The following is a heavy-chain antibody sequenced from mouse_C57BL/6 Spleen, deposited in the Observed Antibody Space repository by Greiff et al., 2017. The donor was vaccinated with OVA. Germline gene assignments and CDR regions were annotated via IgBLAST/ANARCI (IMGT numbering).Heavy chain of an antibody. CDR1: GFTFTDYY. V-gene: IGHV7-3*01. CDR3: ARSPQFITTGDY. Sequence: EVQLQESGGGLVQPGGSLSLSCAASGFTFTDYYMSWVRQPPGKALEWLGFIRNKANGYTTEYSASVKGRFTISRDNSQSILYLQMNALRAEDSATYYCARSPQFITTGDYWGQGTTLTVSS. D-gene: IGHD1-1*01. J-gene: IGHJ2*01. CDR2: IRNKANGYTT.